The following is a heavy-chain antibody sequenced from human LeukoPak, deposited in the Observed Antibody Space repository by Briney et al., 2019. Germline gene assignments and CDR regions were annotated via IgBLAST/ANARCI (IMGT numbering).Heavy chain of an antibody. CDR3: AREVVIHYYDSSGYSYYFDY. D-gene: IGHD3-22*01. J-gene: IGHJ4*02. CDR2: ISSSSSYI. V-gene: IGHV3-21*01. CDR1: GFTFSSYS. Sequence: PGGSLRLSCAASGFTFSSYSMNWVRQAPGKGLEWVSSISSSSSYIYYADSVKGRFTISRDNAKNSLYLQMNSLRAEDTAVYYRAREVVIHYYDSSGYSYYFDYWGQGTLVTFSS.